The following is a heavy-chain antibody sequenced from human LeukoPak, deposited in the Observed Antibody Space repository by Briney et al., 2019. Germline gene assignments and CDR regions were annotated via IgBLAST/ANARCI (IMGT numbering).Heavy chain of an antibody. CDR2: LSVSGGST. Sequence: GGYLRLSCAASGFTFSSYAMSWDRQAPGKGLEWVSALSVSGGSTYYTDSVKDRFTMSRDNTKNTLYLQMNSLRAEDTAVYYCATGGGYSYGYKRDYFDYWGQGTLVTVSS. CDR3: ATGGGYSYGYKRDYFDY. V-gene: IGHV3-23*01. D-gene: IGHD5-18*01. J-gene: IGHJ4*02. CDR1: GFTFSSYA.